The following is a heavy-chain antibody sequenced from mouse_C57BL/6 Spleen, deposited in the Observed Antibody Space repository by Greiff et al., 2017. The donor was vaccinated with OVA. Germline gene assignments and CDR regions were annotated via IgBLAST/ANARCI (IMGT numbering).Heavy chain of an antibody. CDR3: ARDGYSYYFDY. V-gene: IGHV5-4*01. CDR2: ISDGGSYT. CDR1: GFTFSSYA. Sequence: EVKLVESGGGLVKPGGSLKLSCAASGFTFSSYAMSWVRQTPEKRLEWVATISDGGSYTYYPDNVKGRFTISRDNAKNNLYLQMSHLKSEDTARYYCARDGYSYYFDYWGQGTTLTVSS. J-gene: IGHJ2*01. D-gene: IGHD2-3*01.